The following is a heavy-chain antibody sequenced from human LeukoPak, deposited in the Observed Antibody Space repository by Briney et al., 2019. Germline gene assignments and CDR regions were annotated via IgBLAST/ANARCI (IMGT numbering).Heavy chain of an antibody. J-gene: IGHJ5*02. D-gene: IGHD3-10*01. CDR2: ISGSGGST. CDR1: GFTFSSYA. CDR3: AKVGLLWFGELSWFDP. Sequence: GGSLRLSCAASGFTFSSYAMSWVRQAPGKGLEWVSAISGSGGSTYYADSVKGRFTISRDNSKNTLYLQMNSLRAEATAVYYCAKVGLLWFGELSWFDPWGQGTLVTVSS. V-gene: IGHV3-23*01.